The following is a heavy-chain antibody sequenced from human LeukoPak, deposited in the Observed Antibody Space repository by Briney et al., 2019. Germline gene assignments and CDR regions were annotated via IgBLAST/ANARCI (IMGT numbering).Heavy chain of an antibody. J-gene: IGHJ6*02. Sequence: ASVKVSCKASGYTFTSYAISWVRQAPGQGLEWMGWIGVYNGNTNYAQNLQGRVTMTTDTSTSTAYMELRSLRSDDTAVYYCARDDAYSYGYYEDYYYVMDVWGQGTTVTVSS. V-gene: IGHV1-18*01. CDR3: ARDDAYSYGYYEDYYYVMDV. CDR2: IGVYNGNT. D-gene: IGHD5-18*01. CDR1: GYTFTSYA.